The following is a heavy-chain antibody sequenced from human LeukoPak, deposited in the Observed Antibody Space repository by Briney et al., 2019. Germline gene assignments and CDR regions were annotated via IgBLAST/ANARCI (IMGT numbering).Heavy chain of an antibody. Sequence: GGSLRLSCAASGFTFSSYRMNGGREAPGKGVGWVSSISSSSSYIYYADSVKGRFTISRDNAKNSLYLQMNSLRAEDTAVYYCARDPGYYDFWSGYSSYYMDVWGKGTTVTVSS. V-gene: IGHV3-21*01. D-gene: IGHD3-3*01. J-gene: IGHJ6*03. CDR1: GFTFSSYR. CDR3: ARDPGYYDFWSGYSSYYMDV. CDR2: ISSSSSYI.